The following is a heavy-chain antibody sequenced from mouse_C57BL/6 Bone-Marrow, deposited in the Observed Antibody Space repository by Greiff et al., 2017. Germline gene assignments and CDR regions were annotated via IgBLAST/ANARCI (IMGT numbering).Heavy chain of an antibody. CDR1: GYTFTSYW. Sequence: QVQLKESGAELAKPGASVKLSCKASGYTFTSYWMHWVKQRPGQGLEWIGYINPSSGYTKYNQKFKDKATLTADKSSCTADMQLNSLTYEDSAVYYCARTGFAYWGQGTLVTVSA. V-gene: IGHV1-7*01. J-gene: IGHJ3*01. CDR2: INPSSGYT. CDR3: ARTGFAY.